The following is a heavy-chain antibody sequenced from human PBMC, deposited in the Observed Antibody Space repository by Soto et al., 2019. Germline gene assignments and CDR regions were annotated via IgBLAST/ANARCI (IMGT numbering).Heavy chain of an antibody. D-gene: IGHD5-18*01. CDR2: ISGSGGST. CDR1: GFTFSSYA. CDR3: ASGYSYGSWFDP. V-gene: IGHV3-23*01. J-gene: IGHJ5*02. Sequence: LRLSCAASGFTFSSYAMSWVRQAPGRGLEWVSAISGSGGSTYYADSVKGRFTISRDNSKNTLYLQMNSLRAEDTAVYYCASGYSYGSWFDPWGQGTLVTVSS.